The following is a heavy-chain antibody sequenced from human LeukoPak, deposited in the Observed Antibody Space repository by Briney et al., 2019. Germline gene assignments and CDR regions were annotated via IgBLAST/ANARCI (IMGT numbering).Heavy chain of an antibody. CDR2: INPSGGST. J-gene: IGHJ3*02. CDR1: GYTFTSYY. D-gene: IGHD3-22*01. V-gene: IGHV1-46*01. CDR3: AHLSSYYYDSSGYRSADAFDI. Sequence: ASVKVSCKASGYTFTSYYMHWVRQAPGQGLEWMGIINPSGGSTSYAQKFQGRVTMTRDMSTSTVYMELSSLRSEDTAVYYCAHLSSYYYDSSGYRSADAFDIWGQGTMVTVSS.